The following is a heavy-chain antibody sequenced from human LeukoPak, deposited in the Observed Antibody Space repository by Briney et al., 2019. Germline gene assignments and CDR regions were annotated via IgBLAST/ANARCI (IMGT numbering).Heavy chain of an antibody. V-gene: IGHV1-2*02. D-gene: IGHD3-3*01. CDR3: ARDDEEGGLRFLEWLSTFDY. J-gene: IGHJ4*02. Sequence: GASVNVSCKASGYTFTGYYMHWVRQAPGQGLEWMGWINPNSGGTNYAQKFQGRVTMTRDTSISTAYMELSRLRSDDTAVYYCARDDEEGGLRFLEWLSTFDYWGQGTLVTVSS. CDR1: GYTFTGYY. CDR2: INPNSGGT.